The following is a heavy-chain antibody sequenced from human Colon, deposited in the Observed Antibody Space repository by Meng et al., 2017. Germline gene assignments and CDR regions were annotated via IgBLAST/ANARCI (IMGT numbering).Heavy chain of an antibody. Sequence: GESLKISCAASGFTFSGYWMHWVRQVPGKGLVWVSRINGDGSSTTYADSVKGRFTISRDNAKNTLYLQMNSLRVEDTAVYSCARALNDDNGETFWGQGPL. CDR1: GFTFSGYW. J-gene: IGHJ4*02. CDR2: INGDGSST. D-gene: IGHD4/OR15-4a*01. CDR3: ARALNDDNGETF. V-gene: IGHV3-74*03.